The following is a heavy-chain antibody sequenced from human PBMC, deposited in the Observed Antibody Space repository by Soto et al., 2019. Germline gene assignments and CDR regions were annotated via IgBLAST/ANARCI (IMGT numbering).Heavy chain of an antibody. D-gene: IGHD2-2*02. Sequence: PGGSLRLSCAASGFPFSSYGMHWVRQAPGKGLEWVAVIWYDGSNKYYADSVKGRFTISRDNSKNTLYLQMNSLRAEDTAVYYCARSAGYCSSTSCYSYHSYYYYYMDVWGKGTTVTVSS. CDR2: IWYDGSNK. CDR3: ARSAGYCSSTSCYSYHSYYYYYMDV. V-gene: IGHV3-33*01. J-gene: IGHJ6*03. CDR1: GFPFSSYG.